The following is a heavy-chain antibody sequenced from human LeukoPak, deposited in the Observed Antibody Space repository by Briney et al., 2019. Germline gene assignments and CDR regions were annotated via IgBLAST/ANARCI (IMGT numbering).Heavy chain of an antibody. CDR2: ISSCSSYI. CDR1: GFIFNNYY. CDR3: ARGSGVGEQQLVPY. Sequence: GGSLRLSCAAAGFIFNNYYMIWVRQAAGKGLEWVSSISSCSSYIYYADSVNGQFPISQHNAKIPLYLQMTSLRAEDTAVYYCARGSGVGEQQLVPYWGQGTLVTVSS. J-gene: IGHJ4*02. D-gene: IGHD6-13*01. V-gene: IGHV3-21*01.